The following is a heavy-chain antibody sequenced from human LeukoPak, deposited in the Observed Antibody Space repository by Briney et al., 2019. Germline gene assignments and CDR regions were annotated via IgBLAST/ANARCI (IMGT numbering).Heavy chain of an antibody. CDR1: GFTFSSYG. D-gene: IGHD3-22*01. V-gene: IGHV3-33*01. Sequence: GGSLRLSCAASGFTFSSYGMHWVRQAPGKGLEWVAIIWYDGSNKYFADSVKGRFTISRDNSKNTLYLQMNSLRAEDTAVYYCARGYSNDSSGPFDYWGQGTLVTVSS. CDR2: IWYDGSNK. CDR3: ARGYSNDSSGPFDY. J-gene: IGHJ4*02.